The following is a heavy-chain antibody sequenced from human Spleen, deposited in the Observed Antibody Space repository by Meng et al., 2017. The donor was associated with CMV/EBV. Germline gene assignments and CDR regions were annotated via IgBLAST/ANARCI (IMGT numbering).Heavy chain of an antibody. Sequence: GGSLRLSCAASGFTFSSYWMSWVRQAPGKGLEWVANIKQDGSEKYYVDSVKGRFTISRDNAKNSLYLQMNSLRAEDTAVYYCARDSRPYYDFWSGYSWNYYGMDVWGQGTTGTVS. CDR3: ARDSRPYYDFWSGYSWNYYGMDV. V-gene: IGHV3-7*01. D-gene: IGHD3-3*01. CDR1: GFTFSSYW. CDR2: IKQDGSEK. J-gene: IGHJ6*02.